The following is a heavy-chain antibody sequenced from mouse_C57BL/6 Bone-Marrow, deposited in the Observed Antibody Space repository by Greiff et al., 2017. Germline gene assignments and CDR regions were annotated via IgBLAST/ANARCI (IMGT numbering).Heavy chain of an antibody. V-gene: IGHV5-16*01. J-gene: IGHJ4*01. CDR2: INYDGSST. CDR3: ARDHYRAMDY. D-gene: IGHD2-14*01. CDR1: GFTFSDYY. Sequence: EVMLVESEGGLVQPGSSMKLSCTASGFTFSDYYMAWVRQVPEKGLEWVANINYDGSSTYYLDTLKSRFIISRDNAKNILYLQMSSLKSEDTDTYYCARDHYRAMDYWGQGTSVTVSS.